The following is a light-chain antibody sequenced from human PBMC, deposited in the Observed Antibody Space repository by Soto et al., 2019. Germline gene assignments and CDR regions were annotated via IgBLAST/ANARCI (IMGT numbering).Light chain of an antibody. CDR1: QGISDY. CDR3: QQTYSFPWT. V-gene: IGKV1-39*01. CDR2: TAS. J-gene: IGKJ1*01. Sequence: DIQMTQSPSSLSASVGDRVTISCRASQGISDYLSWFQQKPGEAHKLLINTASTLQSGVPIRFSGAGSRTHFSITISGLQPEDSATYYCQQTYSFPWTFGQGTRVDIK.